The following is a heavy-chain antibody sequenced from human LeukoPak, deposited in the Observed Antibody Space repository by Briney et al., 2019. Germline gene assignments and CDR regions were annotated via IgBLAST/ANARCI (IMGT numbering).Heavy chain of an antibody. CDR3: ARDVYVAPRTEKYYYYYGMDV. CDR2: ISGSGDNT. D-gene: IGHD5-12*01. J-gene: IGHJ6*02. V-gene: IGHV3-23*01. Sequence: GGSLRLSCAASGFTFSSYAMSWVRQAPGKGLEWVSGISGSGDNTYYADSVKGRFTISRDNSKNTLYLQMNSLRAEDTAVYYCARDVYVAPRTEKYYYYYGMDVWGQGTTVTVSS. CDR1: GFTFSSYA.